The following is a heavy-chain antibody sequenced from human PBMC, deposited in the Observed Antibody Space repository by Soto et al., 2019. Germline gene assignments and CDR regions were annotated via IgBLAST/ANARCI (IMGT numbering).Heavy chain of an antibody. CDR1: GYSFTSYW. V-gene: IGHV5-51*01. J-gene: IGHJ3*02. D-gene: IGHD3-22*01. Sequence: GESLKISCKGSGYSFTSYWIGWVRQTPGKGLEWMGIIYPGDSDTRYSPSFQGQVTISADKSISTAYLQWSSLKASDTAMYYCARHIEYYYDSSGYYQNAFDIWGQGTMVTVSS. CDR2: IYPGDSDT. CDR3: ARHIEYYYDSSGYYQNAFDI.